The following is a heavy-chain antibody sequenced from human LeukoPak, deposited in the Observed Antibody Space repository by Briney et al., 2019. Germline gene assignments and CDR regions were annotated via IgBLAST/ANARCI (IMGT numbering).Heavy chain of an antibody. CDR2: ISYDGSNK. V-gene: IGHV3-30-3*01. J-gene: IGHJ3*02. CDR1: GFTLSSYA. CDR3: ARERKRGLPYHDAFDI. D-gene: IGHD4-11*01. Sequence: GRSLRLSCAASGFTLSSYAMHWVSQAPGKGLEWVAVISYDGSNKYYADSVKGRFTISRDNSKNTLYLQMNSLRAEDTAVYYCARERKRGLPYHDAFDIWGQGTMVTVSS.